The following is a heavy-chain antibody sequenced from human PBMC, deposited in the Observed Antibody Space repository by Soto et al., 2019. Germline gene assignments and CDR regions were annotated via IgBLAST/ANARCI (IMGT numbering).Heavy chain of an antibody. D-gene: IGHD2-15*01. CDR3: ARDRAGYCSGGSCYYTHYYYGMDV. V-gene: IGHV1-2*04. J-gene: IGHJ6*02. CDR2: INPNSGGT. Sequence: XSGKVSCNASGYTFTGYYMHWVRQAPGQGLEWMGWINPNSGGTNYAQKFQGWVTMTRDTSISTAYMELSRLRSDDTAVYYCARDRAGYCSGGSCYYTHYYYGMDVWGQGTTVTVSS. CDR1: GYTFTGYY.